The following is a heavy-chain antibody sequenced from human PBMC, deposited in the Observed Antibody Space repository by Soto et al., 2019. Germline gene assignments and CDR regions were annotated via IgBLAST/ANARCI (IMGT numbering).Heavy chain of an antibody. CDR3: ARVRTHSSGWYFDY. V-gene: IGHV3-21*01. CDR1: GFTFSSYS. D-gene: IGHD6-19*01. CDR2: ISSSSSYI. J-gene: IGHJ4*02. Sequence: PGGSLRLSCAASGFTFSSYSMNWVRQAPGKGLEWVSSISSSSSYIYYADSVKGRFTISRDNAKNSLYLQMNSLRAEDTAVYYCARVRTHSSGWYFDYWGQGTLVTVSS.